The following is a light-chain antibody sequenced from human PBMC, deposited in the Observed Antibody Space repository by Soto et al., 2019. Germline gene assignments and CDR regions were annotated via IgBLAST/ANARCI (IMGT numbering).Light chain of an antibody. J-gene: IGKJ4*01. CDR2: EES. CDR3: QQVKTYPRT. CDR1: QNISTW. V-gene: IGKV1-5*01. Sequence: DIQMTQSPSTLSASVGDRVTIACRASQNISTWLAWYQQKPGKPPKLLIYEESTLHSGVPSRFSGRKSGTQFTLTIDSLQPEDFATYYCQQVKTYPRTFGGGTKVDI.